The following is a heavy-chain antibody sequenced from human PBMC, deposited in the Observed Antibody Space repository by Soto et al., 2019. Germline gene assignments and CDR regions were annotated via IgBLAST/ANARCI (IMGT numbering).Heavy chain of an antibody. D-gene: IGHD4-17*01. V-gene: IGHV1-3*01. CDR1: GYTFTWYT. J-gene: IGHJ1*01. CDR3: ARTRSTVSAEYFQY. CDR2: INAGNDYT. Sequence: GASVKVSCKASGYTFTWYTIHWVRQAPGQRLEWMGWINAGNDYTKYSQKFQGAVTITRDTSASTAYMELSSLRSEDTAVYYCARTRSTVSAEYFQYWGQGTLVTVSS.